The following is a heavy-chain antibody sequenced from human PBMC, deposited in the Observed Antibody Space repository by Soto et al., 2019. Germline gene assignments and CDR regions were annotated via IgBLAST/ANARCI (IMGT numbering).Heavy chain of an antibody. Sequence: SVKVSCKASGGTFSSYAISWVRQAPGQGLEWMGGIIPIFGTANYAQKFQGRVTITADESTSTAYMELSSLRSEDTAVYYCARERSSGYPTNFDYWGQGTLVTVSS. V-gene: IGHV1-69*13. J-gene: IGHJ4*02. CDR2: IIPIFGTA. CDR3: ARERSSGYPTNFDY. CDR1: GGTFSSYA. D-gene: IGHD3-22*01.